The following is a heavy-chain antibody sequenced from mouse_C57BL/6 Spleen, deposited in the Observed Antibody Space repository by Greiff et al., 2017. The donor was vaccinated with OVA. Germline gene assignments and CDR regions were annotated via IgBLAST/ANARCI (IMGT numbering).Heavy chain of an antibody. J-gene: IGHJ2*01. Sequence: DVMLVESGGGLVKPGGSLKLSCAASGFTFSSYAMSWVRQTPEKRLEWVATISDGGSYTYYPDNVKGRFTISRDKAKKHLYLQMSHLKSEDTAMYYCARDRLGNYFDYWGQGTTLTVSS. V-gene: IGHV5-4*01. CDR1: GFTFSSYA. CDR3: ARDRLGNYFDY. CDR2: ISDGGSYT. D-gene: IGHD4-1*01.